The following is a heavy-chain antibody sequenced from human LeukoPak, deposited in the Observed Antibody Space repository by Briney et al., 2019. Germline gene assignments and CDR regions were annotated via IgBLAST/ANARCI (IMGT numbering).Heavy chain of an antibody. D-gene: IGHD6-13*01. Sequence: ASVKVSCKASGYTFTGYYMHWVRQAPGQGLEWTGWINPNSGGTNYAQKFRGRVTMTRDTSISTVHMELSRLRYDDTALYYCARAAYSGSHSPYWYFDLWGRGALVTVSS. CDR1: GYTFTGYY. V-gene: IGHV1-2*02. CDR2: INPNSGGT. J-gene: IGHJ2*01. CDR3: ARAAYSGSHSPYWYFDL.